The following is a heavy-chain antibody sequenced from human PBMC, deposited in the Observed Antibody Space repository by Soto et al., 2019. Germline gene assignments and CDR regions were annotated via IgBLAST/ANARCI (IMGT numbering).Heavy chain of an antibody. J-gene: IGHJ3*02. V-gene: IGHV1-2*04. CDR1: GYTLTGDY. CDR3: ASFATGDDAFDI. D-gene: IGHD7-27*01. Sequence: ASVKVSCKASGYTLTGDYMHWVRQAPGQGLEWMGWIKPNSGGTNYAQKIQGWGTMTRDPSIRTAYMELSRLRSDYTAVYYCASFATGDDAFDIWGQGTMVTVSS. CDR2: IKPNSGGT.